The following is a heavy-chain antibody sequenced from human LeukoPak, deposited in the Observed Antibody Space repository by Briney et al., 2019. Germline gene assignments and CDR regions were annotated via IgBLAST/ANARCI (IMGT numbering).Heavy chain of an antibody. CDR1: GFTVSSNY. CDR2: IYSGGST. J-gene: IGHJ4*02. CDR3: ARGPYLSEFDY. V-gene: IGHV3-53*01. Sequence: PGGSLRLSCAASGFTVSSNYMSWVRQAPGKGLEWVSVIYSGGSTYYADSVKGRFTTSRDNSKNTLYLQMNSLRAEDTAVYYCARGPYLSEFDYWGQGTLVTVSS. D-gene: IGHD1-14*01.